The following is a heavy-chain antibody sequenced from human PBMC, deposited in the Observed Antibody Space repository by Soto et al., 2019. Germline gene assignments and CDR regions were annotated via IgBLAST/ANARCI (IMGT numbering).Heavy chain of an antibody. CDR3: ARHPSMVRGVPYYMDV. CDR1: GGSISSSSYY. V-gene: IGHV4-39*01. Sequence: SETLSLTCTVSGGSISSSSYYWGWIRQPPGKGLEWIGSIYYSGSTYYNPSLKSRVTISVDTSKNQFSLKLSSVTAADTAVYYCARHPSMVRGVPYYMDVWGKGTTVTVSS. CDR2: IYYSGST. J-gene: IGHJ6*03. D-gene: IGHD3-10*01.